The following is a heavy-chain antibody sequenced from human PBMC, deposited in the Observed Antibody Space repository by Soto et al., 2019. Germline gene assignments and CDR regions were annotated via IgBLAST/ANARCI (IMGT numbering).Heavy chain of an antibody. V-gene: IGHV3-23*01. J-gene: IGHJ4*02. CDR1: GFPFNSYW. D-gene: IGHD6-6*01. CDR3: ANGYSSSWGFYFDY. Sequence: HPGGSLRLSCVASGFPFNSYWMGWVRQAPGKGLEWVSAISGSGGSTYYADSVKGRFTISRDNSKNTLYLQMNSLRAEDTAVYYCANGYSSSWGFYFDYWGQGTLVTVSS. CDR2: ISGSGGST.